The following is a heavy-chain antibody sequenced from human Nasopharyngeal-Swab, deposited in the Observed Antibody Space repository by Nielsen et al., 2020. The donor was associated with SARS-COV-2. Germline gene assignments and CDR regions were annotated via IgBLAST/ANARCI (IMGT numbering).Heavy chain of an antibody. CDR2: ISFDGSKK. D-gene: IGHD1-7*01. J-gene: IGHJ3*02. V-gene: IGHV3-30*03. CDR3: ARGSRTGTTFDAFDI. CDR1: GFTFNSHG. Sequence: GESLKISCAASGFTFNSHGMHWVRQAPGKGLEWVAVISFDGSKKYYADSVKGRFTISRDNSKNTLYLQMNSLRAEDTAVYYCARGSRTGTTFDAFDIWGQGTMVTVSS.